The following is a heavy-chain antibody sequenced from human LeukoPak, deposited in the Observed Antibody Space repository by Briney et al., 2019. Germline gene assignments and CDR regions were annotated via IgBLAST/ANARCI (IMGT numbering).Heavy chain of an antibody. J-gene: IGHJ5*02. D-gene: IGHD3-3*01. Sequence: GGSLRLSCAASGFTFSSYWMSWVRQAPGKGLEWLASIKQDGSEKYYVDSVKGRFTISRDNAKNSLYLQMNSLRAEDTAVYYCAREVNYDFWSGSADWFDPWGQGTLVTVSS. CDR2: IKQDGSEK. V-gene: IGHV3-7*01. CDR3: AREVNYDFWSGSADWFDP. CDR1: GFTFSSYW.